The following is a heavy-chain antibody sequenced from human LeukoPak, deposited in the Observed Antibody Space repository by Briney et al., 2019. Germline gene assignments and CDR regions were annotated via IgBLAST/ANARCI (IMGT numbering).Heavy chain of an antibody. CDR2: ISSSSSTI. Sequence: GSLRLSCAASGFTFSSYSMNWVRQAPGKGLEWVSYISSSSSTIYYADSVKGRFTISRDNAKNSLYLQMNSLRDEDTAVYYCARDTPTYYYDSSGYHDYWGQGTLVTVSS. D-gene: IGHD3-22*01. J-gene: IGHJ4*02. CDR3: ARDTPTYYYDSSGYHDY. V-gene: IGHV3-48*02. CDR1: GFTFSSYS.